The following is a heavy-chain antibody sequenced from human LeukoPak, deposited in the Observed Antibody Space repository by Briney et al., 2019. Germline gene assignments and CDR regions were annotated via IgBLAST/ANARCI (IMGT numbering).Heavy chain of an antibody. CDR2: FNPSGGST. D-gene: IGHD5-24*01. CDR1: GYTFTSYD. CDR3: ARVRDGYNDAFDI. Sequence: GASVKVSCKASGYTFTSYDIYWVRQAPGQGLEWMGVFNPSGGSTSYAQKLQGRVTMTRDTSTSTVYMELSSLRSEDTAVYYCARVRDGYNDAFDIWGQGTMVIVSS. V-gene: IGHV1-46*01. J-gene: IGHJ3*02.